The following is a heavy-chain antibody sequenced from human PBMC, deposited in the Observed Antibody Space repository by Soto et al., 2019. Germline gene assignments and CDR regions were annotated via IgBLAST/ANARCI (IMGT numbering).Heavy chain of an antibody. V-gene: IGHV3-30*03. CDR3: ARDSRSGDSAGNLDL. CDR1: GFTFRRYS. Sequence: QVQLVESGGGVVQPGKSLRLSCTASGFTFRRYSCHCVRQAPGKGLEWVVRIAYDGNKKKYGDSVKGRFTISRDNSKNTLYVQMASLRIEDTAVYYCARDSRSGDSAGNLDLWGQGTRVIVSS. CDR2: IAYDGNKK. J-gene: IGHJ5*02.